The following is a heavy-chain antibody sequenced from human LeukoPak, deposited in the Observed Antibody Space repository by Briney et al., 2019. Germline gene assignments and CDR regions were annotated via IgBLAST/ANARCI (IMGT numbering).Heavy chain of an antibody. CDR1: GFTFDDYG. J-gene: IGHJ4*02. V-gene: IGHV3-20*04. D-gene: IGHD2-15*01. CDR2: INWNGGST. Sequence: GGSLRLSCAASGFTFDDYGMSWVRQAPGKGLEWVSGINWNGGSTGYADSVKGRFTISRDNSRNSLYLQMNSLRLGDTALYYCATDCSGNRCYSLWGQGTLVTVSS. CDR3: ATDCSGNRCYSL.